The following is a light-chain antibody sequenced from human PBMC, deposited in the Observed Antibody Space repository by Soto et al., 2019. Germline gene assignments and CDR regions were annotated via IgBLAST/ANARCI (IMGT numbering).Light chain of an antibody. V-gene: IGKV1-33*01. CDR1: HDVSWN. Sequence: DIQMTQSPSSLSASVGDRVTIACQSSHDVSWNLNWFQQKPAEAPKLLTYDASNLERGVPSSFSGSGSGTGFTLSISSLQTEDVATYYCQQYSSMLSFGGGTEVDLK. CDR2: DAS. J-gene: IGKJ4*01. CDR3: QQYSSMLS.